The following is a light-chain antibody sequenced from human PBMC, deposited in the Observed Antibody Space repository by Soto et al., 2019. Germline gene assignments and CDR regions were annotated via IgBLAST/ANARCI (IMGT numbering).Light chain of an antibody. Sequence: EFVLTQSPGTLSLSPGERATLSCRASQTVRNNYLAWYQQKPGQAPRLLIYDASNRATGVPDRFSGSGSGTDFSLTISRLEPEDFAVYHCQQYSSSPRTFGQGTQLEIK. V-gene: IGKV3-20*01. J-gene: IGKJ5*01. CDR1: QTVRNNY. CDR3: QQYSSSPRT. CDR2: DAS.